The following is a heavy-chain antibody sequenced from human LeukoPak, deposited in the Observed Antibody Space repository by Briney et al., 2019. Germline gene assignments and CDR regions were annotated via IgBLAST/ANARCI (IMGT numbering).Heavy chain of an antibody. D-gene: IGHD5-18*01. CDR3: ARGIQLWNDASDI. J-gene: IGHJ3*02. CDR2: ISSSSSYI. V-gene: IGHV3-21*01. Sequence: GGSLRLSCAASGFTFNSYTMNWVRQAPGKGLEWVSSISSSSSYIYYADSVKGRFTISRDNAKNSLYLQMNSLRAEDTAVYYCARGIQLWNDASDIWGQGTMVTVSS. CDR1: GFTFNSYT.